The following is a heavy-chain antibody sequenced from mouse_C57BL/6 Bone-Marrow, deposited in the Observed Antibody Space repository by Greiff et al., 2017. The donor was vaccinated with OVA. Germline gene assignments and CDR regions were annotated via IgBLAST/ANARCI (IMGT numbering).Heavy chain of an antibody. D-gene: IGHD3-2*02. Sequence: EVQLQQSGAELVKPGASVKLSCTASGFNIKDYYMHWVKQRTEQGLEWIGRIDPEDGDTTYAPKFQGKATITADTSSNTAYLQLSSLTSEDTAVYYCASGDSSEPWLAYWGQGTLVTVSA. CDR1: GFNIKDYY. J-gene: IGHJ3*01. V-gene: IGHV14-2*01. CDR2: IDPEDGDT. CDR3: ASGDSSEPWLAY.